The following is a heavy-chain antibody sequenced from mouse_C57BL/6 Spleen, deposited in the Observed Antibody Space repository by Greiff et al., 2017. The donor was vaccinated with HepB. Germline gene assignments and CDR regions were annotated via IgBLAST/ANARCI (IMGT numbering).Heavy chain of an antibody. CDR3: TREGNYYGSSYDPYFDY. J-gene: IGHJ2*01. V-gene: IGHV5-9-1*02. Sequence: EVKLVESGEGLVKPGGSLKLSCAASGFTFSSYAMSWVRQTPEKRLEWVAYISSGGDYIYYADTVKGRFTISRDNARNTLYLQMSSLKSEDTAMYYCTREGNYYGSSYDPYFDYWGQGTTLTVSS. D-gene: IGHD1-1*01. CDR1: GFTFSSYA. CDR2: ISSGGDYI.